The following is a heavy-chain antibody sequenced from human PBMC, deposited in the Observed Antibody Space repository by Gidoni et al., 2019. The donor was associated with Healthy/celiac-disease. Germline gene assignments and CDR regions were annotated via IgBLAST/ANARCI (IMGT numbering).Heavy chain of an antibody. D-gene: IGHD6-13*01. Sequence: QLQLQESGPGLVKPSETLSLTCTVSGGSISSSSYYWGWIRQPPGKGLEWIGSIYYSGSTYYNPSLKSRVTISVDTSKNQFSLKLSSVTAADTAVYYCARRASSSSWYKQNWFDPWGQGTLVTVSS. CDR3: ARRASSSSWYKQNWFDP. V-gene: IGHV4-39*01. CDR1: GGSISSSSYY. J-gene: IGHJ5*02. CDR2: IYYSGST.